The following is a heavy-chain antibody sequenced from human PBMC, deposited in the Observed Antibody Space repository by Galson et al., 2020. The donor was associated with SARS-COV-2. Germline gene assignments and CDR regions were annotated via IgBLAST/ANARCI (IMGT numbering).Heavy chain of an antibody. V-gene: IGHV3-15*01. D-gene: IGHD6-13*01. Sequence: GGSLRLSCAASGFTFTDAWMSWVRQAPGKGLEWVGRIKSKSDGGTTDYGAPVKGRFSISRDDSKNTFYLLMSSLKIEDTAVYYCFAAAGGFGAAGITPSPKNGYYYMDVWGKGTTVTVS. CDR2: IKSKSDGGTT. J-gene: IGHJ6*03. CDR1: GFTFTDAW. CDR3: FAAAGGFGAAGITPSPKNGYYYMDV.